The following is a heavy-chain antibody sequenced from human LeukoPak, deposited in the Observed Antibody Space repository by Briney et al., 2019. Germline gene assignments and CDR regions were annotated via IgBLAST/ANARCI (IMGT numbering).Heavy chain of an antibody. CDR2: ISGSGGST. Sequence: QPGGSLRLSCTASGFTFSSYAMSWVRQAPGKGLEWVSAISGSGGSTHYADSVKGRFTISRDNSKNTLYLQMNSLRAEDTAVYYCAKVLNYYGSGYFDYWGQGTLVTVSS. D-gene: IGHD3-10*01. V-gene: IGHV3-23*01. CDR3: AKVLNYYGSGYFDY. J-gene: IGHJ4*02. CDR1: GFTFSSYA.